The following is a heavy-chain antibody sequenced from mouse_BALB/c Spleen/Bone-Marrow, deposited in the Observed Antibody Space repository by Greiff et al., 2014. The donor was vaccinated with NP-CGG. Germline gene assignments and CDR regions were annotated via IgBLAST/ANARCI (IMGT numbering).Heavy chain of an antibody. V-gene: IGHV1-80*01. Sequence: QVQLQQSGAELVRPGSSVKISCKASGYAFSNYWMSWVKQRPGQGLEWIGQIFPGDGDTNYNGKFKGKATLTADKSSSTAYMQLNSLTSEDSAVYFCARSNYGYDVYFDYWGLGTTLTVSS. D-gene: IGHD2-2*01. J-gene: IGHJ2*01. CDR2: IFPGDGDT. CDR1: GYAFSNYW. CDR3: ARSNYGYDVYFDY.